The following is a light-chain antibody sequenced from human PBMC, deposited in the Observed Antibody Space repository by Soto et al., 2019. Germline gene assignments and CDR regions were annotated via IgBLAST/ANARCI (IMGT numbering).Light chain of an antibody. CDR1: QSVSSY. V-gene: IGKV3-11*01. Sequence: EIVWTQSPPTLSLSPGEKTTLACRASQSVSSYLAWYQQKPGQAPRLLIYDASNRATGIPARFSGSGSGTDFTLTISSLEPEDFAVYYCQQRSSWPRAFGQGTKVDIK. J-gene: IGKJ1*01. CDR3: QQRSSWPRA. CDR2: DAS.